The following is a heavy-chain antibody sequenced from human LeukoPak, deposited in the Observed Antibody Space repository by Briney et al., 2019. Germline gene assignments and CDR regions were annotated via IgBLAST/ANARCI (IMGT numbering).Heavy chain of an antibody. J-gene: IGHJ5*02. CDR1: GFTFSSYS. Sequence: GGSLRLSCAASGFTFSSYSMNWVRQAPGKGLEWVSYISSSSSTIYYADSVKGRFTISRDNSKNTLYLQMGSLRAEDMAVYYCARADSSSWYWDNWFDPWGQGTLVTVSS. CDR3: ARADSSSWYWDNWFDP. V-gene: IGHV3-48*01. D-gene: IGHD6-13*01. CDR2: ISSSSSTI.